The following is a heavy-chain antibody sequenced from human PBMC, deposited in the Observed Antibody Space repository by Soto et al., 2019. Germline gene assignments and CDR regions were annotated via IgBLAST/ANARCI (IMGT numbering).Heavy chain of an antibody. J-gene: IGHJ6*01. D-gene: IGHD2-15*01. CDR2: IYYSGNT. V-gene: IGHV4-30-4*01. CDR1: GGSISSGHYY. CDR3: ASATQYPMDL. Sequence: QVQLQESGPGLVKPSQNLSLTCFVSGGSISSGHYYLSWIRQPPGKCLEWIGNIYYSGNTYYNPSLKSRHIISIDTSHKQFARKLGSVTAADTDVYYCASATQYPMDLWRQGTTV.